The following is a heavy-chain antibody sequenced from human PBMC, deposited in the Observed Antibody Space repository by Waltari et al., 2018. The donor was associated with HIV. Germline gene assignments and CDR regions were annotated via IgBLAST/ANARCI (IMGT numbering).Heavy chain of an antibody. J-gene: IGHJ4*02. V-gene: IGHV3-33*01. CDR1: GFSVSSYG. CDR2: RWRDGSKK. CDR3: ARDPGTLLIAVAGAFDY. D-gene: IGHD6-19*01. Sequence: QVQLVESGGGVVRPGRSLRLSCAASGFSVSSYGMHWVRQAPGKGRGWVEVRWRDGSKKYYAGSVKGRFTVSRDTAKNTLYLEMNRLRAEDTAVYHCARDPGTLLIAVAGAFDYWGPGIPVTVSS.